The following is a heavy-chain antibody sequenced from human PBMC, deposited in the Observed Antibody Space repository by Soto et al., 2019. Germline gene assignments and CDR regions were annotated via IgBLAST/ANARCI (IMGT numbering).Heavy chain of an antibody. D-gene: IGHD5-12*01. Sequence: QVQLVESGGGVVQPGRSLRLSCAASGFTFSSYGMHWVHQAPGKGLEWVAVIWYDGSNKYYADSVKGRFTISRDNSKNTLYLQMNSLRAEDTAVYYCARVYSGYDYFDYWGQGTLVTVSS. CDR1: GFTFSSYG. CDR3: ARVYSGYDYFDY. J-gene: IGHJ4*02. CDR2: IWYDGSNK. V-gene: IGHV3-33*01.